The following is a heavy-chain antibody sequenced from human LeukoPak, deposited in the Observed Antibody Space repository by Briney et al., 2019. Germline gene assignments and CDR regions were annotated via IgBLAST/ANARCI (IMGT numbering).Heavy chain of an antibody. D-gene: IGHD3-3*01. CDR2: IYYSGST. CDR1: GGSISSYY. Sequence: PSETLSLTCTVSGGSISSYYWSWIRQPPGKGLEWIGYIYYSGSTNYNPSLKSRVTISVDTSKNQFSLKLSSVTAADTAVYYCASLRFLEWLFGEWGQGILVTVSS. J-gene: IGHJ4*02. CDR3: ASLRFLEWLFGE. V-gene: IGHV4-59*01.